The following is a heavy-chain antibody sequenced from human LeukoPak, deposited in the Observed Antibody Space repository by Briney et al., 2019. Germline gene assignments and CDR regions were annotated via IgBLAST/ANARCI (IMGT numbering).Heavy chain of an antibody. V-gene: IGHV3-20*04. Sequence: PGGSLRLSCAASGFAFDDYGMSWVRQAPGKGLEWVSGINWNGGSTGYADSVKGRFTISRDNAKNSLYVQMNSLRAEDTALYYCARDEEGGSYPLDYWGQGTLVTVSS. J-gene: IGHJ4*02. CDR2: INWNGGST. CDR1: GFAFDDYG. CDR3: ARDEEGGSYPLDY. D-gene: IGHD1-26*01.